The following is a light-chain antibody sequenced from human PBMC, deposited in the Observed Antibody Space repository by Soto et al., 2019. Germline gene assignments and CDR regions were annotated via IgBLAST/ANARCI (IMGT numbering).Light chain of an antibody. V-gene: IGKV3-15*01. CDR2: GAS. CDR1: QSVSSN. Sequence: EIVMTQSPATLSVSPGERATLSCSASQSVSSNLAWYQQKPGQAPRLLIYGASTRATGIPARFSGSGSGTEFTLTISSLQYEDFAVYYCQQYNNWPVYTFGQGTKLEIK. CDR3: QQYNNWPVYT. J-gene: IGKJ2*01.